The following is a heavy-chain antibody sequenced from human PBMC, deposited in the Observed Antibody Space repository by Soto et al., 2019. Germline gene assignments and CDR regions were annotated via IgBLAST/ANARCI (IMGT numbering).Heavy chain of an antibody. D-gene: IGHD4-17*01. V-gene: IGHV3-30-3*01. J-gene: IGHJ4*02. Sequence: VQLVESGGGVVQAGRSLRLSCAASGFTFSSYAMHWVRQAPGKGLEWVAVISYDGSNKYYADSVKGRFTISRDNSKNTLYLQMNSLRAEDTGVYYCARWVDGEFFDYWGQGTLVTVSS. CDR3: ARWVDGEFFDY. CDR2: ISYDGSNK. CDR1: GFTFSSYA.